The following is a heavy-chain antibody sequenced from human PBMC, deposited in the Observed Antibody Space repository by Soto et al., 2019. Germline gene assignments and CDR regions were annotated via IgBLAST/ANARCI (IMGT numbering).Heavy chain of an antibody. Sequence: SATWSLTCTVYGGSFSGYYWSWIRQPPGKGLEWIGEIHHSGSTTYYPSLKSRVTILLDTSKNQFSLTLSSVTAADTAVYYCARTQHDYVWGSREHFGYWGQGTQVTV. J-gene: IGHJ4*02. CDR2: IHHSGST. D-gene: IGHD3-16*01. CDR3: ARTQHDYVWGSREHFGY. V-gene: IGHV4-34*01. CDR1: GGSFSGYY.